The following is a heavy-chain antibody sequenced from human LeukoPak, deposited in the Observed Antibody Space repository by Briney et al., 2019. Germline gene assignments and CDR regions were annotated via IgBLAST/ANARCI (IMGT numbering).Heavy chain of an antibody. CDR1: GGSFSGYY. J-gene: IGHJ6*03. CDR2: INHSGST. Sequence: SETLSLTCAVYGGSFSGYYWSWIRQPPGKGLEWIGEINHSGSTNYNPSLKSRVTISVDTSKNQFSMKLSSVTAADTAVYYCASFQYDYYYMDVWGKGTTVTVSS. V-gene: IGHV4-34*01. CDR3: ASFQYDYYYMDV.